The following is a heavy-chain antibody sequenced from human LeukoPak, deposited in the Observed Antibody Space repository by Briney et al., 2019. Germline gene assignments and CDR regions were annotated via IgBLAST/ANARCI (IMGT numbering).Heavy chain of an antibody. D-gene: IGHD3-16*02. J-gene: IGHJ4*02. CDR1: GFTFSNYA. Sequence: GGSLRLSCAGSGFTFSNYAMSWVRQAPGKGLEWVSSIVSSGGNTFYADSVKGRFTISRDNSKNTLYLQMNSLRAEDTAVYFCAGDYRLSWFDYWGQGTLVTVSS. V-gene: IGHV3-23*01. CDR3: AGDYRLSWFDY. CDR2: IVSSGGNT.